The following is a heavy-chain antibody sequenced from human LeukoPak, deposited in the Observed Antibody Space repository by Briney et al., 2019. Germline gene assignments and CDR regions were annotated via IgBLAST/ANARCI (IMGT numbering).Heavy chain of an antibody. CDR1: GGSFSGYY. Sequence: SETLSPTCAVYGGSFSGYYWSWIRQPPGKGLEWIGYIYYSGSTNYNPSLKSRVTISVDTSKNQFSLKLSSVTAADTAVYYCASGYYDSSGYYLFDYWGQGTLVTVSS. V-gene: IGHV4-34*01. J-gene: IGHJ4*02. D-gene: IGHD3-22*01. CDR2: IYYSGST. CDR3: ASGYYDSSGYYLFDY.